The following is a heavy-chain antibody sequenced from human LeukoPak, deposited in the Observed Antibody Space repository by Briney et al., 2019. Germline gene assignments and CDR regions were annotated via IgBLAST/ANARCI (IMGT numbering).Heavy chain of an antibody. CDR1: GFSFGNYS. D-gene: IGHD3-10*01. V-gene: IGHV3-48*04. Sequence: PGGSLRLSCAASGFSFGNYSMNWVRQAPGTGLEWISYISSSSSTIYYADSVEGRFTISRDNAKNSLYLQMNSLRAEDTAVYYCARRESTTMVRGGVDYWGQGTLVTVSS. J-gene: IGHJ4*02. CDR2: ISSSSSTI. CDR3: ARRESTTMVRGGVDY.